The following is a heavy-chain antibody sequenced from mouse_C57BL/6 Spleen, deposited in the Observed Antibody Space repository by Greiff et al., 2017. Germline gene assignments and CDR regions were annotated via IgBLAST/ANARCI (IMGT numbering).Heavy chain of an antibody. Sequence: QVQLQQSGAELARPGASVKLSCKASGYTFTSYGISWVKQRTGQGLEWIGEIYPRSGNTYYNEKFKGKATLTADKSSSTAYMELRSLTSEDSAVYFCALRRDYDYDKSFAYWRQGTLVTVSA. CDR2: IYPRSGNT. CDR3: ALRRDYDYDKSFAY. D-gene: IGHD2-4*01. CDR1: GYTFTSYG. V-gene: IGHV1-81*01. J-gene: IGHJ3*01.